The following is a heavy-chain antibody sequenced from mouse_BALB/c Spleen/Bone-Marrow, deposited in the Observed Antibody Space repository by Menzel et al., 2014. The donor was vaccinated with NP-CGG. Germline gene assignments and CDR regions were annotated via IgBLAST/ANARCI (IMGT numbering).Heavy chain of an antibody. Sequence: VQLQQPGPGLVKPSQSLSLTCTVTGYSITSDYAWNWIRQFPGNKLEWMGYISYSGSTSCNPSLKSRISITRDTSKNQFYLQLNSVTTEDTATYYCAYGYDLAWFAYWGQGTLVTVSA. CDR1: GYSITSDYA. V-gene: IGHV3-2*02. J-gene: IGHJ3*01. D-gene: IGHD2-2*01. CDR2: ISYSGST. CDR3: AYGYDLAWFAY.